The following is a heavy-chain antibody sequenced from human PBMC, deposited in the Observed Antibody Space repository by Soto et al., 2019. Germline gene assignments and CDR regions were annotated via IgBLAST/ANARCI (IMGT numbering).Heavy chain of an antibody. V-gene: IGHV3-11*01. Sequence: QVHLVESGGGWAKPGGSLRLSCTVSGFAFRTHYLTWIRRAPGKGLEWLSYISTSGSPAYYADSVKGRFTISTDNAKKSLYLQMDSLRAEDTGVYYCATGGIYYEAWGQGTLVTVSS. CDR1: GFAFRTHY. J-gene: IGHJ5*02. CDR2: ISTSGSPA. CDR3: ATGGIYYEA. D-gene: IGHD1-26*01.